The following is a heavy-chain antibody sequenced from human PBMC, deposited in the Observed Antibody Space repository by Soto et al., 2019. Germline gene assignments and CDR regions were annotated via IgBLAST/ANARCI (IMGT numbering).Heavy chain of an antibody. CDR2: IIPIFGTA. V-gene: IGHV1-69*06. CDR3: ARRVANSKYYYYGMDV. Sequence: EASVKVSCKASGGTFSSYAISWVRQAPGQGLEWMGGIIPIFGTANYAQKFQGRVTITADKSTSTAYMELSSLRSEDTAVYYCARRVANSKYYYYGMDVWGQGTTVTVSS. D-gene: IGHD2-15*01. CDR1: GGTFSSYA. J-gene: IGHJ6*02.